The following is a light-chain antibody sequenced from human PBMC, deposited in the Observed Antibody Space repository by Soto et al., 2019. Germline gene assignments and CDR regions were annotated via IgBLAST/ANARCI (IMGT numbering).Light chain of an antibody. J-gene: IGKJ4*01. CDR3: QQSHSTPLT. V-gene: IGKV1-39*01. CDR2: GAS. Sequence: DIRVIQSPSSLSASVGDRVTITCRASLRISNYLNWYQQEPGKAPKLLIFGASPLQSGVPSRFSGSGSGTEFTLTISDLQPEDSATYYCQQSHSTPLTFGGGTKLEI. CDR1: LRISNY.